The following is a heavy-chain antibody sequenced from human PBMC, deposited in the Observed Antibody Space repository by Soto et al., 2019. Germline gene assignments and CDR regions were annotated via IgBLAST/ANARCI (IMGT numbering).Heavy chain of an antibody. V-gene: IGHV3-30*18. CDR1: GFTFSSYG. J-gene: IGHJ4*02. Sequence: QVQLVESGGGVVQPGRSLRLSCAASGFTFSSYGMHWVRQAPGKGLEWVAVISYDGSNEYYADSVKGRFTISRDNSKNTLYLQMNSLRAEDTAMYYCAKDLSAGSYYLRLIYWGQGTLVTVSS. D-gene: IGHD3-10*01. CDR2: ISYDGSNE. CDR3: AKDLSAGSYYLRLIY.